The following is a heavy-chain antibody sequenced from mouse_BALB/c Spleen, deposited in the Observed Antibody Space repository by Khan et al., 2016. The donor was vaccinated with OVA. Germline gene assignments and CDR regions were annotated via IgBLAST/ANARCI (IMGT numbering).Heavy chain of an antibody. CDR2: IGPGSGNS. CDR3: ARSYYCGNGLYAVDS. J-gene: IGHJ4*01. D-gene: IGHD1-1*01. V-gene: IGHV1S41*01. CDR1: GYTFTSYW. Sequence: DLVKPGASVKLSCKASGYTFTSYWINWIKQRPGQGLEWIGHIGPGSGNSYSNKIFKGKATLNVDTTSTIVHIQLSSRSYDDSAVYVCARSYYCGNGLYAVDSWGQGTSVTVSS.